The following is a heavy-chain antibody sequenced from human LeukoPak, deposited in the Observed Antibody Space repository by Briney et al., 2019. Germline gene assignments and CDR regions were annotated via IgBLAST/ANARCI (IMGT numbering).Heavy chain of an antibody. V-gene: IGHV5-51*01. D-gene: IGHD2-15*01. Sequence: GESLKISCKGSGYSINNYWIAWVRQMPGKGLEWMGIIYPADSDIRYSPSFQGQVTISADKSISTAYLQWNSLKASDTAMYYCARQEYCSGASCYTWFDPWGQGTLVTVSS. CDR1: GYSINNYW. CDR3: ARQEYCSGASCYTWFDP. J-gene: IGHJ5*02. CDR2: IYPADSDI.